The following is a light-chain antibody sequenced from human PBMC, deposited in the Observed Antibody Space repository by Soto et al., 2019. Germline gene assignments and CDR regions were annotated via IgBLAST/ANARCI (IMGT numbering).Light chain of an antibody. V-gene: IGKV3-11*01. J-gene: IGKJ4*01. CDR3: QQRSNWTLT. Sequence: IVLTQSPAPPSMSPGERATLSCRASQGVSKCLAWYQQKPGQAPKLLIYAASSLDSGIPSRFSVSGSGTDFTLTISSLETEDFAAYYCQQRSNWTLTFGGGTKVDIK. CDR2: AAS. CDR1: QGVSKC.